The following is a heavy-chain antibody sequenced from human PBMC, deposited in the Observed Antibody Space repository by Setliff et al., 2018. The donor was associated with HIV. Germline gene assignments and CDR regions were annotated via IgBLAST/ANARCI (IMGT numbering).Heavy chain of an antibody. CDR1: GFTFNSYW. V-gene: IGHV3-7*01. D-gene: IGHD3-10*01. CDR3: ARVYYYGSPHMDV. J-gene: IGHJ6*03. CDR2: IKQDESEE. Sequence: GGSLRLSCSASGFTFNSYWMSWVRQAPGKGLEWVANIKQDESEEYYLDSVKGRFTISRDNAKNSLYLQMNSLRPEDTGVYYCARVYYYGSPHMDVWGKGTTVTVSS.